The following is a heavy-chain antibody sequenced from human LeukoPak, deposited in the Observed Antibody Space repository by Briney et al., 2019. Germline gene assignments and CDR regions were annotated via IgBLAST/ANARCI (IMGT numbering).Heavy chain of an antibody. D-gene: IGHD3-22*01. CDR1: GGSISSYY. CDR2: INHSGST. CDR3: ARRTYYYDSSGYQKGYWFDP. Sequence: SETLSLTCTVSGGSISSYYWSWIRQPPGKGLEWIGEINHSGSTNYNPSLKSRVTISVDTSKNQFSLKLSSVTAADTAVYYCARRTYYYDSSGYQKGYWFDPWGQGTLVTVSS. J-gene: IGHJ5*02. V-gene: IGHV4-34*01.